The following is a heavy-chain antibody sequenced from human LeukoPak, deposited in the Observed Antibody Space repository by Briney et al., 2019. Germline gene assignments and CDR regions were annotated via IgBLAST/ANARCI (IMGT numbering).Heavy chain of an antibody. V-gene: IGHV4-39*01. CDR3: ARRLRDYDFWSGLRWVDP. CDR1: GGSISSSSYY. J-gene: IGHJ5*02. CDR2: IYYSGRT. D-gene: IGHD3-3*01. Sequence: PSETLSLTCAVSGGSISSSSYYWGWIRQPPGKGLVGNGSIYYSGRTYYDPSLKRRATICLDTTNYQYPLKMSSVAAAATDEYCGARRLRDYDFWSGLRWVDPWGEGTLVTVSS.